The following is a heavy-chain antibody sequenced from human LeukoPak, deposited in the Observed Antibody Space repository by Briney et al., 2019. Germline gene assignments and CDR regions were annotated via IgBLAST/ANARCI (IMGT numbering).Heavy chain of an antibody. CDR2: ISYSEST. D-gene: IGHD1-26*01. J-gene: IGHJ4*02. Sequence: SETLSLTCTVSGGSISSSAYYWGWIRQPPGKGLEWIGSISYSESTYHNPSLKSRVTISVDTSKNRFSLKLISVTAADTAVYYCATYSGTSYLQFDYWGQGTLVTVSS. V-gene: IGHV4-39*01. CDR1: GGSISSSAYY. CDR3: ATYSGTSYLQFDY.